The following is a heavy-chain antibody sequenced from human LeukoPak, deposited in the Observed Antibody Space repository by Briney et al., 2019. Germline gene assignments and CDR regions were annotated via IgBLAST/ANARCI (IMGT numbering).Heavy chain of an antibody. V-gene: IGHV3-33*01. CDR1: GFTFSSYG. Sequence: GRSLRLSCAASGFTFSSYGMHWVRQAPGKGLEWVAVIWCDGSNKYYADSVKGRFTISRDNSKNTLYLQMNSLRAEDTAVYYCARFYGSGSYYPTYGMDVWGKGTTVTVSS. CDR3: ARFYGSGSYYPTYGMDV. CDR2: IWCDGSNK. D-gene: IGHD3-10*01. J-gene: IGHJ6*04.